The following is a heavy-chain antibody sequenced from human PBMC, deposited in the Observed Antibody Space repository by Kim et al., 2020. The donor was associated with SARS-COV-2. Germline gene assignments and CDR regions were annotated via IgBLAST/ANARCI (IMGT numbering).Heavy chain of an antibody. D-gene: IGHD3-16*01. J-gene: IGHJ4*02. CDR1: GGSISSSSYY. Sequence: SETLSLTCTVSGGSISSSSYYWGWIRQPPGKGLEWIGSIYYSGSTYYNPSLKSRVTISVDTSKNQFSLKLSSVTAADTAVYYCAGTWGGWGGIGPLQEDYWGQGTLVTVSS. V-gene: IGHV4-39*01. CDR2: IYYSGST. CDR3: AGTWGGWGGIGPLQEDY.